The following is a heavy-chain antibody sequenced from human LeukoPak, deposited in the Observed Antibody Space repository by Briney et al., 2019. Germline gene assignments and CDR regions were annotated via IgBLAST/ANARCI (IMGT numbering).Heavy chain of an antibody. J-gene: IGHJ4*02. CDR3: ASNVDTAMVPYY. Sequence: SETLSLTCAVYGGSFSGYYWSWIRQPPGKGLEWIGEINHSGSTNYNPSLKSRVTISVDTSKNQFSLKLSSVTAADTAVYYCASNVDTAMVPYYWGRGTLVTVSS. V-gene: IGHV4-34*01. D-gene: IGHD5-18*01. CDR2: INHSGST. CDR1: GGSFSGYY.